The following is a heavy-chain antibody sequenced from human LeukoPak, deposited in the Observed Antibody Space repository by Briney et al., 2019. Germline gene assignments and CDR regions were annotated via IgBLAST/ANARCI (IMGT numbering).Heavy chain of an antibody. V-gene: IGHV3-23*01. CDR1: GFTFSSYA. J-gene: IGHJ3*02. Sequence: GGSLRLSCAASGFTFSSYAMSWVRQAPGEGLEWVSGISGSGGSTYYAASVKGRFPISRALSKNTPYLQMNSLTAETPACYYCAKEHISGSYFGHAFDIWGQGTMVTVSS. D-gene: IGHD1-26*01. CDR3: AKEHISGSYFGHAFDI. CDR2: ISGSGGST.